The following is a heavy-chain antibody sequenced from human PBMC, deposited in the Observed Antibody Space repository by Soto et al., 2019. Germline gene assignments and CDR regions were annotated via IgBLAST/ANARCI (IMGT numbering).Heavy chain of an antibody. CDR3: ASREGVAGPATYISPGYYFDC. Sequence: QVQLVQSGAEVKKPGSSVKVSCRASGGTFSKFVVSWVRQAPGQGLEWMGGIIPLFGTTNYAQKFQGRVTITADKSTTTAYMELSSLRSDDTAVYYCASREGVAGPATYISPGYYFDCLGQGTLVTVSS. D-gene: IGHD2-15*01. CDR2: IIPLFGTT. V-gene: IGHV1-69*06. J-gene: IGHJ4*02. CDR1: GGTFSKFV.